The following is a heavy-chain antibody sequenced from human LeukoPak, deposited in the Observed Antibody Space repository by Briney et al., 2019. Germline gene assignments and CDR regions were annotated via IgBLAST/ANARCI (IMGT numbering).Heavy chain of an antibody. J-gene: IGHJ5*02. CDR2: MKQDGSEK. V-gene: IGHV3-7*03. Sequence: GGSLRLSCAASGFSFSSKWMSWVRQTPGKGLEWVANMKQDGSEKYYVDSVKGRFTISRDNAESSLYLQMNSLTVEDTAVYYCAAMEWGGGFDPWGQGTLVTVSS. CDR1: GFSFSSKW. CDR3: AAMEWGGGFDP. D-gene: IGHD3-3*01.